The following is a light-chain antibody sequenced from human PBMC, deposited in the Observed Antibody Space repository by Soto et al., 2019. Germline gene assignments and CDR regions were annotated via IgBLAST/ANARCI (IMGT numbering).Light chain of an antibody. CDR2: EVS. Sequence: QSVLTQPPSASGPPGQSVTISCTGTSSDVGGYNYVSWYQQHPGKAPKLMIYEVSKRPSGVPDRFSGSKSGNTASLTVSGLQAEDEADYYCSSYAGXNNYVFGTGTKVTVL. J-gene: IGLJ1*01. CDR1: SSDVGGYNY. V-gene: IGLV2-8*01. CDR3: SSYAGXNNYV.